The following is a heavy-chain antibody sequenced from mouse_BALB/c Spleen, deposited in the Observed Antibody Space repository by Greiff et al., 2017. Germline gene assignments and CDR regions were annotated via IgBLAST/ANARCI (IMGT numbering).Heavy chain of an antibody. V-gene: IGHV14-3*02. CDR3: ARSVYYDYTWFAY. CDR1: GFNIKDTY. J-gene: IGHJ3*01. D-gene: IGHD2-4*01. Sequence: VQLKHSGAELVKPGASVKLSCTASGFNIKDTYMHWVKQRPEQGLEWIGRIDPANGNTKYDPKFQGKATITADTSSNTAYLQLSSLTSEDTAVYYCARSVYYDYTWFAYWGQGTLVTVSA. CDR2: IDPANGNT.